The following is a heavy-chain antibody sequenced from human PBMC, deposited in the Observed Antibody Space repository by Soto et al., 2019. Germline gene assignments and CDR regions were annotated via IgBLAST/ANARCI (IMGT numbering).Heavy chain of an antibody. Sequence: GGSLRLSCAASGFTFDDYAMHWVRQAPGKGLEWVSGISWNSGSIGYADSVKGRFTISRDNAKNSLYLQMNSLRAEDTALYYCAKGSSGGSRRGHVAFDIWGQGTMVTVSS. D-gene: IGHD2-15*01. CDR1: GFTFDDYA. V-gene: IGHV3-9*01. J-gene: IGHJ3*02. CDR2: ISWNSGSI. CDR3: AKGSSGGSRRGHVAFDI.